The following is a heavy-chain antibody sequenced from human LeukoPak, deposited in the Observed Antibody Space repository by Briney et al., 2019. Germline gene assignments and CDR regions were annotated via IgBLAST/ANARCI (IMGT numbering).Heavy chain of an antibody. CDR1: GFTVSSNY. D-gene: IGHD3-10*01. CDR3: ASGSGSYRTPYYYMDV. J-gene: IGHJ6*03. CDR2: IYICGST. V-gene: IGHV3-53*01. Sequence: GGSLRLSCVASGFTVSSNYMSWVRQAPGQGLEGVSVIYICGSTYYPDSVKGRFTISRDNSKNTLYLQMNSLRAEDTAVYYCASGSGSYRTPYYYMDVWGTGTTVTVSS.